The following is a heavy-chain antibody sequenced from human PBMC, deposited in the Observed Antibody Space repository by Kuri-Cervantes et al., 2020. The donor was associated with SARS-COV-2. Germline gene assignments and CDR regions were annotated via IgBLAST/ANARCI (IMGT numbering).Heavy chain of an antibody. Sequence: GGSLRLSCAASGFTFSSYGMHWVRQAPGKGLEWVAVIWYDGSNKYYADSVKGRFTISRDNSKNTLYLQMNSLRVEDTAVYYCARDWVAAAGQAEYFQHWGQGTRVTVSS. CDR3: ARDWVAAAGQAEYFQH. CDR2: IWYDGSNK. V-gene: IGHV3-33*01. D-gene: IGHD6-13*01. CDR1: GFTFSSYG. J-gene: IGHJ1*01.